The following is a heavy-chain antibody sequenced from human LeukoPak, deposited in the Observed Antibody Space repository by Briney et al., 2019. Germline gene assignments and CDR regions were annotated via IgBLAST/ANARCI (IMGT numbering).Heavy chain of an antibody. CDR1: GFTFSTYA. V-gene: IGHV3-23*01. CDR2: ISGSASST. CDR3: ANPPVMNYYYYGMDV. D-gene: IGHD3-16*01. Sequence: PGGSLRLSSAASGFTFSTYAMSWVRQAPGKGLEWVSGISGSASSTFYADSVKGRFTISRDNSKNTLYLQMNSLSAEDTDVYYCANPPVMNYYYYGMDVWGQGTTVTVSS. J-gene: IGHJ6*02.